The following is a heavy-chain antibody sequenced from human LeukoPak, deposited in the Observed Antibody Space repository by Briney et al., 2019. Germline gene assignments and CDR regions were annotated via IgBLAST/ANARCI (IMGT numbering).Heavy chain of an antibody. J-gene: IGHJ5*02. CDR2: MNPNSGNT. D-gene: IGHD3-10*01. V-gene: IGHV1-8*01. Sequence: ASVKVSCKASGYTFTSYDINWVRQATGQGLEWMGWMNPNSGNTGYAQKFQGRVTMTRNTSISTAYMELGSLRSEDTAVYYCARGRISMVRGANRFDPWGQGTLVTVSS. CDR3: ARGRISMVRGANRFDP. CDR1: GYTFTSYD.